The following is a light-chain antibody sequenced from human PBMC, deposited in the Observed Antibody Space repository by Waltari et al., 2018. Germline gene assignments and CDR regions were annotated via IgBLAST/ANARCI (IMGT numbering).Light chain of an antibody. CDR2: GAS. V-gene: IGKV3-15*01. Sequence: ETVLTQSPAPLSVSPGERAPLSCRASQSVSSNLAWYQQKPGQAPRLLIHGASTRATGIPASFSGSGSGTEFTLTISSLQSEDFAVYYCQQYNNWPLTFGQGTKVEIK. J-gene: IGKJ1*01. CDR1: QSVSSN. CDR3: QQYNNWPLT.